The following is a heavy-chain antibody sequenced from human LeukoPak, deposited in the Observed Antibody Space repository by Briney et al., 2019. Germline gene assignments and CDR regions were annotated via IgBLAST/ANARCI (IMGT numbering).Heavy chain of an antibody. CDR1: GYTLTELS. V-gene: IGHV1-24*01. D-gene: IGHD4-11*01. CDR2: FDPEDGET. CDR3: ATDLGHYSNHGE. Sequence: ASVKVSCKVSGYTLTELSMHWVRQAPGKGLEWMGGFDPEDGETIYAQKFQGRVTMTEDTSTDTAYMELSSLRSEDTAVYYCATDLGHYSNHGEWGQGTLVTVSS. J-gene: IGHJ4*02.